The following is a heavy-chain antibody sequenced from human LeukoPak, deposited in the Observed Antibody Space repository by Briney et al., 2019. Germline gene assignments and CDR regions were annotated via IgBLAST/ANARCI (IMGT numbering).Heavy chain of an antibody. CDR2: INTDGSTT. Sequence: PGGSLRLSCAVSGFTFRNYWMHWVRQAPGKGLMWVSRINTDGSTTCYADSVKGRFTISRDNAKNTVYLQMTSLRAEDTAVYFCASDTAVGYWGQGTQVTVSS. CDR3: ASDTAVGY. CDR1: GFTFRNYW. D-gene: IGHD1-26*01. V-gene: IGHV3-74*01. J-gene: IGHJ4*02.